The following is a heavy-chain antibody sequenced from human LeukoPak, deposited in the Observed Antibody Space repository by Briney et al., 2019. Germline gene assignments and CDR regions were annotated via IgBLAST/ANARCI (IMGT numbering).Heavy chain of an antibody. Sequence: SVKVSCKASGGTFSSYAISWVRQAPGQGLEWMGGIIPIFGTANYAQKFQGRVTITADESTSTAYMELCSLRSEDTAVYYCARLITMVRGVIITFYGMDVWGQGTTVTVSS. CDR3: ARLITMVRGVIITFYGMDV. CDR1: GGTFSSYA. CDR2: IIPIFGTA. V-gene: IGHV1-69*13. D-gene: IGHD3-10*01. J-gene: IGHJ6*02.